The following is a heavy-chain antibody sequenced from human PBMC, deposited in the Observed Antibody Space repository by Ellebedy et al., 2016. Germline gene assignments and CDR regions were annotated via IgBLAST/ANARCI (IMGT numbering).Heavy chain of an antibody. J-gene: IGHJ3*02. CDR3: AKIPYIVVVTGNGFDI. V-gene: IGHV3-30-3*02. D-gene: IGHD2-21*02. Sequence: GGSLRLXCAASGFTFSSYAMHWVRQAPGKGLEWVAVISYDGSNKYYADSVKGRFTISRDNSKNTLYLQMNSLRPEDTAVYYCAKIPYIVVVTGNGFDIWGQGTMVTVSS. CDR2: ISYDGSNK. CDR1: GFTFSSYA.